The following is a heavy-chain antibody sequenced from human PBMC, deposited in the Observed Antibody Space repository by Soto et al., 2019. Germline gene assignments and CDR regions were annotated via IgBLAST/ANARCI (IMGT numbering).Heavy chain of an antibody. CDR1: GGSIRGYF. D-gene: IGHD5-12*01. CDR3: ARQRDGYNP. Sequence: PSETLSLTCSVSGGSIRGYFWSWIRQSPGKGLEWIGYIYYSGSTNYNPSLKSRVTISVDTSKNQFSLKLSSVTAADTAVYYCARQRDGYNPWGQGTLVTVSS. CDR2: IYYSGST. V-gene: IGHV4-59*01. J-gene: IGHJ5*02.